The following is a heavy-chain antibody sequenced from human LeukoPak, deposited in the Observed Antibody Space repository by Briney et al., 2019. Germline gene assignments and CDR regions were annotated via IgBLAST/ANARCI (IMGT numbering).Heavy chain of an antibody. CDR3: ARLHDSSGYYYGY. J-gene: IGHJ4*02. CDR2: IYLGDSDT. Sequence: GESLKISCKGSGYSFTNYWIGWVRQLPGKGLEWMGIIYLGDSDTRYSPSFQGQVTFSADKSLSTAYLQWSSLKASDSVMYFCARLHDSSGYYYGYWGQGTLVTVSS. CDR1: GYSFTNYW. V-gene: IGHV5-51*01. D-gene: IGHD3-22*01.